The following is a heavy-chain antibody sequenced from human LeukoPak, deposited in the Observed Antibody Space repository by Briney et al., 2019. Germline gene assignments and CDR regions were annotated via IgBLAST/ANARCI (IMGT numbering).Heavy chain of an antibody. Sequence: PSETLSLTCAVYGGSFSGYYWSWIRQPPGKGLEWIGEINHSGSTNYNPSLKSRVTISVDTSKNQFSLKLSSVTAADTAVYYCARHPTPNSSGWYKQTNWFDPWGQGTLVTVSS. V-gene: IGHV4-34*01. CDR1: GGSFSGYY. D-gene: IGHD6-19*01. CDR2: INHSGST. CDR3: ARHPTPNSSGWYKQTNWFDP. J-gene: IGHJ5*02.